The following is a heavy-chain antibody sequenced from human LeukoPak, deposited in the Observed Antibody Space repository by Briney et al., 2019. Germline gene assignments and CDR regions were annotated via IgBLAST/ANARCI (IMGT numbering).Heavy chain of an antibody. V-gene: IGHV4-4*09. CDR3: ASGSMVRGVTHFDY. Sequence: SETLSLTCTVSGGSISSYYWSWIRQPPGKGLEWIGYIYTSGSTNYNPSLKSRVTISVDTSKNQFSLKLSSVTTADTAVYYFASGSMVRGVTHFDYWGQGTLVTVSS. CDR2: IYTSGST. CDR1: GGSISSYY. J-gene: IGHJ4*02. D-gene: IGHD3-10*01.